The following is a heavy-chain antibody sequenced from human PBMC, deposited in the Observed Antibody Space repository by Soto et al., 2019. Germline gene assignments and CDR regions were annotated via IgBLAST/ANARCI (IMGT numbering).Heavy chain of an antibody. J-gene: IGHJ4*02. CDR3: TRANWYSEY. CDR1: GGSISNHY. Sequence: QVQLQESGPGLVKPSETLSLTGSAPGGSISNHYWTWIRQPPGKGLEWFGYIYYNGNTNYNPSLKSRVTMSVDTSRNQISLKLTTVTAADTAVYYCTRANWYSEYWGQGTLVTVSS. D-gene: IGHD7-27*01. CDR2: IYYNGNT. V-gene: IGHV4-59*11.